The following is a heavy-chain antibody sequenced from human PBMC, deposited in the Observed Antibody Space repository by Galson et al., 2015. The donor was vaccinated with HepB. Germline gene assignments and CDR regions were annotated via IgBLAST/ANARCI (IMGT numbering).Heavy chain of an antibody. Sequence: SLRLSCAASGFTFSSYWMHWVRQVPGKGLVWVSRINGDGSSRSYADSVKGRFTISRDNANSTLYQQINSLRADDTAVYFCTRDSRYYDFWSGSDCWGQGTLVTVSS. D-gene: IGHD3-3*01. CDR2: INGDGSSR. V-gene: IGHV3-74*01. J-gene: IGHJ4*02. CDR3: TRDSRYYDFWSGSDC. CDR1: GFTFSSYW.